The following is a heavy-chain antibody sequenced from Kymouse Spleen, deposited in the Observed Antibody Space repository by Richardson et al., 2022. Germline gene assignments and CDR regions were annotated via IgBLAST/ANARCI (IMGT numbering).Heavy chain of an antibody. V-gene: IGHV3-13*01. CDR1: GFTFSSYD. Sequence: EVQLVESGGGLVQPGGSLRLSCAASGFTFSSYDMHWVRQATGKGLEWVSAIGTAGDTYYPGSVKGRFTISRENAKNSLYLQMNSLRAGDTAVYYCAREGDWNYGSYFDYWGQGTLVTVSS. CDR2: IGTAGDT. CDR3: AREGDWNYGSYFDY. J-gene: IGHJ4*02. D-gene: IGHD1-7*01.